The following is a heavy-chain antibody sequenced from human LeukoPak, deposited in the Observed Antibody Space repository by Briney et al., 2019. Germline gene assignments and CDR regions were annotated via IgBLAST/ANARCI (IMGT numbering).Heavy chain of an antibody. J-gene: IGHJ4*02. CDR2: ISWNSGSI. CDR1: GFTFDDYA. V-gene: IGHV3-9*01. CDR3: AKDKGPRWGSPGFDY. D-gene: IGHD7-27*01. Sequence: GGSLRLSCAASGFTFDDYAMHWVRQAPGKGLEWVSGISWNSGSIGYADSVKGRFTISRDNAKNSLYLQMNSLRAEDTALYYCAKDKGPRWGSPGFDYWGQGTLVTVSS.